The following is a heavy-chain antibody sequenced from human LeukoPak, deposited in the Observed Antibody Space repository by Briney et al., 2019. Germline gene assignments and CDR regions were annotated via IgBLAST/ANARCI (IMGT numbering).Heavy chain of an antibody. J-gene: IGHJ3*02. CDR3: AREFLRWSNGNAFDI. D-gene: IGHD4-23*01. V-gene: IGHV3-30-3*01. CDR1: GFTFSSYA. Sequence: PGRSLRLSCAASGFTFSSYAMHWVRQAPGKGLEWVAVISYDGSNKYYADSVKGRFTISRDNSKNTLYLQMNSLRAEDTAVYYCAREFLRWSNGNAFDIWGQGTMVTVSS. CDR2: ISYDGSNK.